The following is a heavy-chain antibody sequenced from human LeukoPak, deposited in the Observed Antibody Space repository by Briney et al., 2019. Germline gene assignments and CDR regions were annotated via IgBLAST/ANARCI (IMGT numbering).Heavy chain of an antibody. CDR1: GFTFSSYE. J-gene: IGHJ3*02. Sequence: GGSLRLTCAASGFTFSSYELNWVRQAPGKGLEWVSYISSSGSTIYYADSVKGRFTISRDNVKNSLYLQMNSLRAEDTAVYYCARDLLGRGSDAFDIWGQGTMVTVSS. CDR3: ARDLLGRGSDAFDI. V-gene: IGHV3-48*03. D-gene: IGHD2-8*02. CDR2: ISSSGSTI.